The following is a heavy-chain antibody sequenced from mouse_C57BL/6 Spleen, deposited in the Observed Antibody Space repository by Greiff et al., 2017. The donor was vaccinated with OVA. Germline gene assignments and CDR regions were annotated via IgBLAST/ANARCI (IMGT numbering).Heavy chain of an antibody. CDR1: GYAFSSYW. D-gene: IGHD1-1*01. CDR3: ARQEITTVVERDYYAMDY. V-gene: IGHV1-80*01. Sequence: VQLQQSGAELVKPGASVKISCKASGYAFSSYWMNWVKQRPGKGLEWIGQIYPGDGDTNYNGKFKGKATLTADKSSSTAYMQLSSLTSEDSAVYFCARQEITTVVERDYYAMDYWGQGTSVTVSS. J-gene: IGHJ4*01. CDR2: IYPGDGDT.